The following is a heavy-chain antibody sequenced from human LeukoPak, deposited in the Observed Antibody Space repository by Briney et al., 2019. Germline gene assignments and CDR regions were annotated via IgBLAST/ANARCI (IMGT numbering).Heavy chain of an antibody. J-gene: IGHJ4*02. Sequence: GASVKVSCKASGYTFTGYYMHWVRQAPGQGLEWMGRINPNSGGTNYAQKFQGRVTMTRDTSISTAYMELSRLRSDDTAVYYCAATDVKDPSGYSYGYGYDYWGQGTLVTVSS. CDR1: GYTFTGYY. D-gene: IGHD5-18*01. CDR3: AATDVKDPSGYSYGYGYDY. V-gene: IGHV1-2*06. CDR2: INPNSGGT.